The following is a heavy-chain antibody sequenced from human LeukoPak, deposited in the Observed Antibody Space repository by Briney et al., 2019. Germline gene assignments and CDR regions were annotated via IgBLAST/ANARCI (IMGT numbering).Heavy chain of an antibody. CDR2: IYYSGST. D-gene: IGHD3-10*01. CDR3: ARATGYGSGSYNDY. CDR1: CRSISSYY. J-gene: IGHJ4*02. V-gene: IGHV4-59*12. Sequence: SDTLSLTCTVSCRSISSYYWSCIRHPPGKGLECIGYIYYSGSTNYNPSLKSRVTISLDTSKNQFSLKLSSVPAADTGVYYCARATGYGSGSYNDYWGQGTLVTVSS.